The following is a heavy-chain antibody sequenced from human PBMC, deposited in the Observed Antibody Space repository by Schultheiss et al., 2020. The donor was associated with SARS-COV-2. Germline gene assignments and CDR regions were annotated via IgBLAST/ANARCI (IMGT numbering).Heavy chain of an antibody. D-gene: IGHD5-18*01. CDR2: ISYDGSNK. Sequence: GGSLRLSCAASGFTFSSYGMHWVRQAPGKGLEWVAVISYDGSNKYYADSVKGRFTISRDNAKNSLYLQMNSLRAEDTALYYCARASDTAMELDYWGQGTLVTVSS. CDR1: GFTFSSYG. J-gene: IGHJ4*02. V-gene: IGHV3-30*03. CDR3: ARASDTAMELDY.